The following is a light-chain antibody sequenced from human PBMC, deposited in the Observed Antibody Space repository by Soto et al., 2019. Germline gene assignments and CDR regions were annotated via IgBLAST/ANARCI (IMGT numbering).Light chain of an antibody. Sequence: EIVFTQSPSALSLSQGERATLSCRASQSVSGSYLAWYQQKPGQAPRLLIYGASSRATGIPDRFSGSGSGTDFTLTISRLEPADFPLYYCQQYGSSHPSGQGTRLAIK. CDR1: QSVSGSY. CDR2: GAS. J-gene: IGKJ5*01. CDR3: QQYGSSHP. V-gene: IGKV3-20*01.